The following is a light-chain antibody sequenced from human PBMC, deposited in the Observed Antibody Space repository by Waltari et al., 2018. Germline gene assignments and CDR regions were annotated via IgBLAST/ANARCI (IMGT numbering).Light chain of an antibody. CDR2: GAS. CDR3: QQYNNWPPWT. V-gene: IGKV3-15*01. J-gene: IGKJ1*01. CDR1: QSVRNN. Sequence: EIVITQSPAPLSVSPGEIATLSRRASQSVRNNLVWYQQKPGQAPRPLIYGASTRVTGIPARFSGSGSGTEFTLTISSLQSEDFAVYYCQQYNNWPPWTFGQGTKVEIK.